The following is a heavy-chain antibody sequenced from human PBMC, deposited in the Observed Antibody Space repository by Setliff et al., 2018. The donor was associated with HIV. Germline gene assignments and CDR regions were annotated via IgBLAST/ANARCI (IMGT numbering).Heavy chain of an antibody. V-gene: IGHV4-59*01. Sequence: SETLSLTCTVSGGSISSFYWSWIRQPPGKGLEWIGYIFYSGSTSYNPSLKSRVTMSLDTSKNQFSLKLTSVTAADTAVYYCARGSRFDWYPGSWGQGSLVTVSS. D-gene: IGHD3-9*01. CDR3: ARGSRFDWYPGS. CDR1: GGSISSFY. CDR2: IFYSGST. J-gene: IGHJ5*02.